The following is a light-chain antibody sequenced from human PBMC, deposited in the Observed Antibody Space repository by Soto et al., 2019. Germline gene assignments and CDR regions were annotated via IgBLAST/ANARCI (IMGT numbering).Light chain of an antibody. J-gene: IGKJ1*01. CDR1: QSMGSN. CDR3: QQYGSSGT. Sequence: EIVMTQSPASLSVSPGERATLSCRASQSMGSNLAWYQQKPGQAPRLLIYGASSRATGIPAKFSGSGSETEFTLSISSLQSEDFAVYYCQQYGSSGTLCQGTKVDIK. V-gene: IGKV3-15*01. CDR2: GAS.